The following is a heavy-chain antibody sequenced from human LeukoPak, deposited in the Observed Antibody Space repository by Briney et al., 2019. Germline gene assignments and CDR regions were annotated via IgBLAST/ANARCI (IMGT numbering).Heavy chain of an antibody. V-gene: IGHV4-4*07. J-gene: IGHJ4*02. CDR3: ARDANNYYDSSGLDY. CDR1: GGSISSYY. D-gene: IGHD3-22*01. CDR2: IYTSGST. Sequence: SETLSLTCTVSGGSISSYYWSWIRQPAGKGLEWIERIYTSGSTNYNPSLRSRVTMSVDTSKNQFSLKLSSVTAADTAVYYCARDANNYYDSSGLDYWGQGTLVTVSS.